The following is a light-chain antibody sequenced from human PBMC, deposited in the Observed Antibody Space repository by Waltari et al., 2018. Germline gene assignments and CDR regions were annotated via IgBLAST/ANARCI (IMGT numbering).Light chain of an antibody. V-gene: IGLV1-47*01. Sequence: QSVLTQPPSASGTPGQRVTISCSGTSSHIGSNYVYWYQQPPGTAPKLLIYSNNQRPSGVPDRFSGSKSGTSASLAISGLRSEDEADYYCAAWDDSLSGPVFGGGTKLTVL. J-gene: IGLJ2*01. CDR1: SSHIGSNY. CDR2: SNN. CDR3: AAWDDSLSGPV.